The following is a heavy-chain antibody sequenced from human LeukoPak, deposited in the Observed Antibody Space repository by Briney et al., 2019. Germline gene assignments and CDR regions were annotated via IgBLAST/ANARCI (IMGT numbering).Heavy chain of an antibody. CDR3: ASLGPKDYFDY. Sequence: SETLSLTCAVYGGSFSGYYWSWIRQPPGKGLEWIGEINHSGSTNYNPSLKSRVTISVDTSKNQFSLKLSSVTAADTAVYYCASLGPKDYFDYWGQGTLVTVSS. V-gene: IGHV4-34*01. J-gene: IGHJ4*02. CDR1: GGSFSGYY. CDR2: INHSGST.